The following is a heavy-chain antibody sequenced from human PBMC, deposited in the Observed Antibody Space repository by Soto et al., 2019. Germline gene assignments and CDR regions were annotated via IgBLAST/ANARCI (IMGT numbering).Heavy chain of an antibody. CDR3: AKTLSYYDSSPVDV. J-gene: IGHJ6*02. Sequence: QVQLVQSGAEVKKPGSSVKVSCKASGGTFSTYAISWVRQAPGQGPEWMGGIVPMYGSTDYARKFQARVTITADRSTRTAYMELTSLTSDDTAVYYCAKTLSYYDSSPVDVWGQGTTVSVSS. CDR2: IVPMYGST. V-gene: IGHV1-69*01. D-gene: IGHD3-22*01. CDR1: GGTFSTYA.